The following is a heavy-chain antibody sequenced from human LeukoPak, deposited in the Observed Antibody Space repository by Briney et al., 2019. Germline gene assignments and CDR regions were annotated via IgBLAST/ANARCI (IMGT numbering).Heavy chain of an antibody. J-gene: IGHJ4*02. V-gene: IGHV3-30*01. Sequence: GGSLRLSCAASGFTFSSNAMHWVRQAPGKGLEWLAVISFDGNKKYYADSVKGRFPISRDNSRNTLYLQMNSLRTEDTAVYYCATESRLRMGTFEYWGQGTLVTVSS. CDR2: ISFDGNKK. CDR1: GFTFSSNA. D-gene: IGHD3-16*01. CDR3: ATESRLRMGTFEY.